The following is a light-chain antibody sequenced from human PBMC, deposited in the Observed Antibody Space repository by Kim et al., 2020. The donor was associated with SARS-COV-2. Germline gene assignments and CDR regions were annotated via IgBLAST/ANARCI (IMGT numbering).Light chain of an antibody. Sequence: QSVTISCPGTSSDVDGYNYVSWYQQHPGKAPKLMIYDVSKRPSGVSNRFSGSKSGNTASLTISGLQAEDEADYYCSSYTSSSTYVFGTGTKVTVL. J-gene: IGLJ1*01. V-gene: IGLV2-14*04. CDR1: SSDVDGYNY. CDR2: DVS. CDR3: SSYTSSSTYV.